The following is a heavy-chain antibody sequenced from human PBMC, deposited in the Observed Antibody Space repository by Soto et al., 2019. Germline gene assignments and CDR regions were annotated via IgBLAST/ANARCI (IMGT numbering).Heavy chain of an antibody. CDR2: IIPIFGTA. CDR3: ARRSWVSRRRKNWYFDL. J-gene: IGHJ2*01. D-gene: IGHD1-26*01. CDR1: GGTFSSYA. Sequence: QVQLVQSGAEVKKPGSSVKVSCKASGGTFSSYAISWVRQAPGQGLEWMGGIIPIFGTANYAQKFQGRVTISADDSTSTAYMELSSLRSEDTAVYYCARRSWVSRRRKNWYFDLWGRGTLVTVSS. V-gene: IGHV1-69*01.